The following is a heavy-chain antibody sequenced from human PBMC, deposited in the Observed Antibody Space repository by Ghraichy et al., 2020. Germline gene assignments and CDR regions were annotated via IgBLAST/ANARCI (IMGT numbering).Heavy chain of an antibody. CDR1: GFTFSSYW. D-gene: IGHD2-8*02. CDR3: ARETAEAAVGV. J-gene: IGHJ4*02. CDR2: INSDGSST. V-gene: IGHV3-74*01. Sequence: LSLTCAASGFTFSSYWMHWVRQAPGKGLVWVSRINSDGSSTSYADSVKGRFTISRDNAKNTLYLQMNSLRAEDTAVYYCARETAEAAVGVWGQGTLVTVSS.